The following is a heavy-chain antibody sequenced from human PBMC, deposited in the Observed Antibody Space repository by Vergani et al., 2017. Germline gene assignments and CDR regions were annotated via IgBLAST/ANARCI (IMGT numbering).Heavy chain of an antibody. D-gene: IGHD6-19*01. J-gene: IGHJ6*02. CDR3: AKDYSEYSSGWYSPGYYGMDV. V-gene: IGHV3-49*03. CDR2: IRSKAYGGTT. CDR1: GFTFGDYA. Sequence: EVQLVESGGGLVQPGRSLRLSCTASGFTFGDYAMSWFRQAPGKGLEWVGFIRSKAYGGTTEYAASVKGRFTISRDDSKSIAYLQMNSLKTEDTAVYYCAKDYSEYSSGWYSPGYYGMDVWGQGTTVTVSS.